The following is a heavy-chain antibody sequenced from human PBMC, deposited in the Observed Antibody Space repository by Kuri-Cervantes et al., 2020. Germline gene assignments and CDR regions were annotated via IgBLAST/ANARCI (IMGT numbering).Heavy chain of an antibody. Sequence: GESLKISCAASGFTFSSYSMNWVRQAPGKGLEWVSSISSSSSYIYYADSVKGRFTISRDDAKNSLDLQMSSLTDEDTAVYYCARDHKWAFDYWGQGILVTVSS. CDR3: ARDHKWAFDY. CDR1: GFTFSSYS. J-gene: IGHJ4*02. V-gene: IGHV3-21*01. CDR2: ISSSSSYI. D-gene: IGHD1-26*01.